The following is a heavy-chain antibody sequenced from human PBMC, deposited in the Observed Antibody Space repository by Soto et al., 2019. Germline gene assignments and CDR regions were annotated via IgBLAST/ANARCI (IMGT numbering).Heavy chain of an antibody. J-gene: IGHJ4*02. CDR3: ARVSKLLWFGELPYFDY. CDR1: GYTFTSSL. Sequence: ASVKVSCKASGYTFTSSLMHWVRHAPGQRLEWMGWINAGNGNTKYSQKFQGRVTITRDTSASTAYMELSSLRSEDTAVYYCARVSKLLWFGELPYFDYWGQGTLVTVSS. CDR2: INAGNGNT. D-gene: IGHD3-10*01. V-gene: IGHV1-3*01.